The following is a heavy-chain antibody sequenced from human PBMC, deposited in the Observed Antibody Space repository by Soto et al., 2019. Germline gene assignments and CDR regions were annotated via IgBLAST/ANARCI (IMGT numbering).Heavy chain of an antibody. CDR3: ARGGKTVTTFDY. J-gene: IGHJ4*02. CDR2: IYYSGST. D-gene: IGHD4-17*01. CDR1: GGSISSYY. Sequence: SETLSLTCTVSGGSISSYYWSWIRQPPGKGLEWIGYIYYSGSTNYNPSLKSRVTISVDTSKNQFSLKLSSVTAADTAVYYCARGGKTVTTFDYWGQRTLVTGSS. V-gene: IGHV4-59*12.